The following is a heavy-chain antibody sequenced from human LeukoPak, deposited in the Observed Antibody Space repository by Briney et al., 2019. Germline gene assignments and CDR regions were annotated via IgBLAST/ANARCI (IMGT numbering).Heavy chain of an antibody. J-gene: IGHJ5*02. V-gene: IGHV1-18*01. D-gene: IGHD3-10*01. Sequence: ASVKVSCKASGGTFSSSYAINWVRQAPGQGLEWMGWISGYNGNTNYAQKFQGRVTLTPDTSTSTAYMELRSLRSDDTAVYYCARSTHRSGDCFDPWGQGTLVTVSS. CDR1: GGTFSSSYA. CDR2: ISGYNGNT. CDR3: ARSTHRSGDCFDP.